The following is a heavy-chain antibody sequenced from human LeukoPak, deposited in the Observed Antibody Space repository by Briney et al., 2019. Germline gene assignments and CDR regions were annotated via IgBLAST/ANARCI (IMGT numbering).Heavy chain of an antibody. D-gene: IGHD2-2*01. CDR1: GASINSYY. CDR2: IHYRGTT. J-gene: IGHJ6*03. CDR3: ARSRIVVVPAANYMDV. Sequence: SETLSLTCSVSGASINSYYWNWIRQSPGKGLEWLGNIHYRGTTNYNPSLKSRVTLSLDSSKSQFALKVSSVTAADTAVYYCARSRIVVVPAANYMDVWGKGTTVTVSS. V-gene: IGHV4-59*13.